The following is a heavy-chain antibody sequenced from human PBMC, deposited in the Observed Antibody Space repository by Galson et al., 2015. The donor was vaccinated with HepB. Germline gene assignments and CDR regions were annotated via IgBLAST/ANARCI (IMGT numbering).Heavy chain of an antibody. Sequence: SETLSLTCTVSGGSISSSSYYWGWIRQPPGKGLEWIGSIYYSGSTYYNPSLKSRVTISVDTSKNQFSLKLSSVTAADTAVYYCARILEGYYYGMDVWGQGTTVTVSS. D-gene: IGHD3-3*01. CDR3: ARILEGYYYGMDV. CDR2: IYYSGST. CDR1: GGSISSSSYY. J-gene: IGHJ6*02. V-gene: IGHV4-39*01.